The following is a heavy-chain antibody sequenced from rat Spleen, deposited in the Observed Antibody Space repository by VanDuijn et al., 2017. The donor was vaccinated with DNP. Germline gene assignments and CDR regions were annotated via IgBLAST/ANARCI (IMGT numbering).Heavy chain of an antibody. CDR3: ATPRDY. V-gene: IGHV5-29*01. Sequence: EVQLVESGGGLVQPGRSLKLSCAGSGFTFSNYGMAWVRQAPTKGLEWVATIRYDGTNIFYRDSVKGRFTISRDNTKDTLYLQMNNLRSEDTAMYYCATPRDYWGQGVMVTVSS. J-gene: IGHJ2*01. CDR1: GFTFSNYG. CDR2: IRYDGTNI.